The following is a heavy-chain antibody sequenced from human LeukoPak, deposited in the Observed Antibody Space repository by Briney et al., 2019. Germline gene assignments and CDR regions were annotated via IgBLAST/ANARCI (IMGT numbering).Heavy chain of an antibody. J-gene: IGHJ5*02. Sequence: IGEIYHSGSTNYNPSLKSRVTISVDKSKNQFSLKLSSVTAADTAVYYCARDDGVAARFDPWGQGTLVTVSS. D-gene: IGHD6-25*01. V-gene: IGHV4-4*02. CDR2: IYHSGST. CDR3: ARDDGVAARFDP.